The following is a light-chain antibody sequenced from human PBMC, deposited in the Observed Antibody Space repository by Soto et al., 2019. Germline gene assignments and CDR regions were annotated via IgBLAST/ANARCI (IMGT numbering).Light chain of an antibody. J-gene: IGLJ3*02. Sequence: QSALTQPPSASGSPGQSVTISCTGTSSDVGGYNYVSWYQQHPGKAPKVMIYEVTKRPSGVPDRFSGSKSGNTASLTVSGLQAEDEADYYCCSNAGNNNWVFGGGTKVTVL. CDR2: EVT. CDR1: SSDVGGYNY. CDR3: CSNAGNNNWV. V-gene: IGLV2-8*01.